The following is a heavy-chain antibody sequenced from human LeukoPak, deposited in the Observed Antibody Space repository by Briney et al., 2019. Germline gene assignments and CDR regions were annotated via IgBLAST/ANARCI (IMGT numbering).Heavy chain of an antibody. D-gene: IGHD6-19*01. V-gene: IGHV4-34*01. Sequence: LRLSCAASGFTFSSYGMHWVRQPPGKGLEWIGEINHSGSTNYNPSLKSRVTISVDTSKNQFSLKLSSVTAADTAVYCCARGPAHGDYSSAGYYFDYWGQGTLVTVSS. CDR3: ARGPAHGDYSSAGYYFDY. CDR2: INHSGST. J-gene: IGHJ4*02. CDR1: GFTFSSYG.